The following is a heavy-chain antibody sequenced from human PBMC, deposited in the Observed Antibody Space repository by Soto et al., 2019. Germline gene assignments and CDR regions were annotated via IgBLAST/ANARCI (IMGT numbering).Heavy chain of an antibody. Sequence: GESLKISCEGSGYSFTTYWIGWVRQMPGKGLEWMGIIYPADSDIRYSPSFQGQVTISADKSISTAYLQWNSLKASDTAMYYCARGIPFYSYYYMDVWGKGTTVTVSS. CDR1: GYSFTTYW. J-gene: IGHJ6*03. CDR3: ARGIPFYSYYYMDV. V-gene: IGHV5-51*01. D-gene: IGHD5-18*01. CDR2: IYPADSDI.